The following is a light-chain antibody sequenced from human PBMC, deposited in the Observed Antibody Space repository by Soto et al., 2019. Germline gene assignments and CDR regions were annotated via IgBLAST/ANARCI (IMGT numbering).Light chain of an antibody. J-gene: IGKJ1*01. CDR3: QQYGYSPRT. Sequence: EIVLTQSPGTLPLSPGERAALSCMASQILSSSQLAWYQQKPGQAPRLLIHDASSRATGISDRFTGSGSGTDFTLTITTLEPEDFAVYYCQQYGYSPRTFGLGTKVDIK. CDR1: QILSSSQ. CDR2: DAS. V-gene: IGKV3-20*01.